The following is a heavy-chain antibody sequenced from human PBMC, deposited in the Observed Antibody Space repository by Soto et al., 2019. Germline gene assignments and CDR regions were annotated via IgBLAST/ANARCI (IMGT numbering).Heavy chain of an antibody. CDR1: GFTVSNNY. J-gene: IGHJ5*02. D-gene: IGHD6-13*01. CDR3: ARDASRDSSARGWFDP. Sequence: GGSLRLSCAVSGFTVSNNYMSWVRQAPGKGLEGVSVIYSGGYTAYGDSVKGRFTISRDNSKNTLYLQMNSLRADDTAVYYCARDASRDSSARGWFDPWGPGTLVTVSS. V-gene: IGHV3-53*01. CDR2: IYSGGYT.